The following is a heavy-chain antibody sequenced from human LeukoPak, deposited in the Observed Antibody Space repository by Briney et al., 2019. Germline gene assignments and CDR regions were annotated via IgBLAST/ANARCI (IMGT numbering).Heavy chain of an antibody. CDR3: ARVFMNKGSARGYSYGPLDY. D-gene: IGHD5-18*01. CDR1: GYTFTGYY. J-gene: IGHJ4*02. CDR2: INPNSGGT. V-gene: IGHV1-2*02. Sequence: ASVKVSCKASGYTFTGYYMHWVRQAPGQGLEWMGWINPNSGGTNYAQKFQGRVTMTRDTSISTAYMELSRLRSDDTAVYYCARVFMNKGSARGYSYGPLDYWGQGTLVTVSS.